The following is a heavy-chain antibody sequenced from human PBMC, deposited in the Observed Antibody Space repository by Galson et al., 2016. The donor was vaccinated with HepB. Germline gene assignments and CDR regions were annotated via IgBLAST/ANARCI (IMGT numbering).Heavy chain of an antibody. CDR3: ARGGSPLSPSDY. CDR2: ISYDGIDK. Sequence: SLRLSCAASGFSFRNYAMHWVRQAPGKGLEWVAVISYDGIDKYYAESVKGRFTISRDNDKNTLYLQMNSLRPEDTAMFYCARGGSPLSPSDYWGQGTLVTVS. J-gene: IGHJ4*02. D-gene: IGHD1-26*01. V-gene: IGHV3-30-3*01. CDR1: GFSFRNYA.